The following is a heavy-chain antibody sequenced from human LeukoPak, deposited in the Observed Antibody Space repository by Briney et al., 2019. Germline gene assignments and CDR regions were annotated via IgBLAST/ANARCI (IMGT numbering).Heavy chain of an antibody. CDR1: GYTFTNYA. Sequence: ASVKVSCKASGYTFTNYAIHWVRQAPGQRLEWMGWINAGNGDTKYSQKFQGRVTITRDTSASTAYMDLSSLRSEDTAVYYCARDPLSGWRDYWGQGTLVTVSS. V-gene: IGHV1-3*01. CDR2: INAGNGDT. CDR3: ARDPLSGWRDY. D-gene: IGHD6-19*01. J-gene: IGHJ4*02.